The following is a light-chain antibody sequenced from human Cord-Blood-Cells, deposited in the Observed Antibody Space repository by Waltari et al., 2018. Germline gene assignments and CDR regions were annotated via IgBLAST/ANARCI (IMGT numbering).Light chain of an antibody. V-gene: IGLV2-14*01. CDR3: SSYTSSSPYV. CDR1: SSDVGGYNY. CDR2: DVS. Sequence: QSALTQPASVSGSPGQSIPISCTGTSSDVGGYNYVSWYQQHPGKAPKLMIYDVSNRPSGVSNLFSGSKSGNTASLTISGLQAEDEADYYCSSYTSSSPYVFGTGTKVTVL. J-gene: IGLJ1*01.